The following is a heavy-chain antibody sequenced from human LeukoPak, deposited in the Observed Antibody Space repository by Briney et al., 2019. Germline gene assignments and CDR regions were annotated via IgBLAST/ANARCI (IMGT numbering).Heavy chain of an antibody. V-gene: IGHV1-2*02. CDR1: GYTFTGYC. J-gene: IGHJ4*02. Sequence: GASVKVSCEASGYTFTGYCMHWVRQAPGQGLEWMGWINPKSGGTNYAQKFQGRVTMTRDTSISTTYMELSRPRSDDTAVYYCARDLGISGWYAPPLGYFDYWGRGTLVTVSS. CDR2: INPKSGGT. D-gene: IGHD6-19*01. CDR3: ARDLGISGWYAPPLGYFDY.